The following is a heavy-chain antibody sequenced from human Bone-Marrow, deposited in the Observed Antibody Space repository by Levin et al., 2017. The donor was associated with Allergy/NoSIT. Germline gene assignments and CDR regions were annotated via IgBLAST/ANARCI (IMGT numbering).Heavy chain of an antibody. CDR2: IRVAYGGT. D-gene: IGHD6-25*01. V-gene: IGHV1-3*01. CDR1: GYTFNNYA. CDR3: VRERSEIRAADTGAFEI. J-gene: IGHJ3*02. Sequence: PGASVKVSCKTSGYTFNNYAIQWLRQAPGQGLEWMGWIRVAYGGTRYSQKFQGRVTITADTSASTVYMELSSLRYDDTALYYCVRERSEIRAADTGAFEIWGQGTLVTVSS.